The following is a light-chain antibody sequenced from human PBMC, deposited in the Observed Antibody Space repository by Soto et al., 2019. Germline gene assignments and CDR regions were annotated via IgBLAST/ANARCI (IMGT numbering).Light chain of an antibody. J-gene: IGKJ4*01. CDR3: QQANSFPPT. V-gene: IGKV1-12*01. CDR2: AAS. Sequence: DIQMTQSPSSVSASVGDRVTITCRASQGISSWVAWYQQKPGKAPKLLIYAASSLQSGGPSRLSGSGSGTDFTLTISSLQREGLATYYCQQANSFPPTFGGGTKVEIK. CDR1: QGISSW.